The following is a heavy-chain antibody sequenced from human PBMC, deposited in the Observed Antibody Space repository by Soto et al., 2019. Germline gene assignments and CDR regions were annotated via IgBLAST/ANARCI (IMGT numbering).Heavy chain of an antibody. CDR3: AWTWGGYSYGFFDY. Sequence: QLQLQESGPGLVKPSETLSLTCTVSGGSITSTTYYWGWIRQPPGKGLEWIGNIYYTGRTYYSPSLKSRVTMSVDTSKNQFSLKLSSVTAADTAVYYCAWTWGGYSYGFFDYWGQGTLVTVSS. J-gene: IGHJ4*02. D-gene: IGHD5-18*01. CDR2: IYYTGRT. CDR1: GGSITSTTYY. V-gene: IGHV4-39*01.